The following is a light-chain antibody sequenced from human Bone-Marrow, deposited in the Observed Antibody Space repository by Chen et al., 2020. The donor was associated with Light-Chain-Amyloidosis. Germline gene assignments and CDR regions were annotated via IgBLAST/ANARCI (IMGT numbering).Light chain of an antibody. J-gene: IGKJ1*01. Sequence: DIVMTQSPDPLAVSLGERATMNCKSSQSVLYSSNNKNYLAWYQQKPGQPPKLLIYWASTRESGVPDRFSGSGSGTDFTLTISSLQAEDVAVYYCQQYYSTPRTFGQGTKVEIK. CDR3: QQYYSTPRT. CDR1: QSVLYSSNNKNY. V-gene: IGKV4-1*01. CDR2: WAS.